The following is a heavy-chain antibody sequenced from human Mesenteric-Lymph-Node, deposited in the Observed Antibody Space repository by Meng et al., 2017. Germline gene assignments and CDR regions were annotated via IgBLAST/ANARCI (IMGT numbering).Heavy chain of an antibody. CDR1: GGSISSSSYY. V-gene: IGHV4-39*07. CDR3: ARSHGGGYYGSGSLNAFDI. CDR2: IYYSGST. Sequence: SETLSLTCTVSGGSISSSSYYWGWIRQPPGKGLEWIGSIYYSGSTYYNPSLKSRVTISVDTSKNQFSLKLSSVTAADTAVYYCARSHGGGYYGSGSLNAFDIWGQETMVTVSS. J-gene: IGHJ3*02. D-gene: IGHD3-10*01.